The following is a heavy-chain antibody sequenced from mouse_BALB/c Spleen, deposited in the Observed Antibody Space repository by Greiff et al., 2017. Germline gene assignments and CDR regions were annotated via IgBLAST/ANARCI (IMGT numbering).Heavy chain of an antibody. Sequence: EVKLVESGPELGKPGASVKISCKASGYSFTGYNMYWVKQSHRKSLEWIGYIDPYNGGTSYNQKSKGKATLTVDKSSSTAYMHLNSLTSEDSAIYYCARGTYYFDYWGQGTTLTVSS. V-gene: IGHV1S135*01. J-gene: IGHJ2*01. CDR3: ARGTYYFDY. D-gene: IGHD3-3*01. CDR1: GYSFTGYN. CDR2: IDPYNGGT.